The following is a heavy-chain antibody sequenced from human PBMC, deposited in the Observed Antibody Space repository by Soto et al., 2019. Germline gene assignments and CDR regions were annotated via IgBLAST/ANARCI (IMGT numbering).Heavy chain of an antibody. CDR2: IIPIFGTA. D-gene: IGHD4-4*01. CDR1: GGTFSSYA. Sequence: SSVKVSCKASGGTFSSYAISWVRQAPGQGLEWMGGIIPIFGTANYAQKFQGRVTITADESTSTAYMELSSLRSEDTAVYYCARERLHLGLSFPYYFDYWGQRTLVIVSS. J-gene: IGHJ4*02. CDR3: ARERLHLGLSFPYYFDY. V-gene: IGHV1-69*13.